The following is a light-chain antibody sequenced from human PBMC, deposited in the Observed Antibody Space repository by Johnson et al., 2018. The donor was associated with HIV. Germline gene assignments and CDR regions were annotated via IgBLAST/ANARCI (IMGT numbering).Light chain of an antibody. V-gene: IGLV1-51*02. CDR1: SSNIGNNY. Sequence: QSVLTQPPSVSAAPGQKVTISCSGSSSNIGNNYVSWYQQFPGTAPKLLIYENNKRPSGIPDRFSGSKSGTSTTPGITGLQTGDEADYYCGTWDGSLSAGVFGTGTKVTVL. CDR2: ENN. CDR3: GTWDGSLSAGV. J-gene: IGLJ1*01.